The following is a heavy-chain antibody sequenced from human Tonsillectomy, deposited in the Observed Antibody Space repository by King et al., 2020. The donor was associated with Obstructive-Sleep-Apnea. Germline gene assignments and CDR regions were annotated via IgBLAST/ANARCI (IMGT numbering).Heavy chain of an antibody. Sequence: QLQESGPGLVKPSQTLSLTCTVSGGSISSGDYYCSWIRQPPGKGLEWIGYIYYSGSTYYNPSLKSRVTISVDTSKNQFSLKLSSVTAADTAVYYCARGPVGATLPSYYYYGMDVWGQGTTVTVSS. V-gene: IGHV4-30-4*01. CDR1: GGSISSGDYY. J-gene: IGHJ6*02. CDR3: ARGPVGATLPSYYYYGMDV. CDR2: IYYSGST. D-gene: IGHD1-26*01.